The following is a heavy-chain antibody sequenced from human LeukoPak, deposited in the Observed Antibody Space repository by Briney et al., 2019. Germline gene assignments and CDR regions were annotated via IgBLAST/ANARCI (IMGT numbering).Heavy chain of an antibody. CDR2: ISGSGGST. CDR1: GFTFSSYA. Sequence: GGSLRLSCAASGFTFSSYAMSWVRQAPGKGLEWVSAISGSGGSTYYADSVKGRFTISGDNSKNTLYLQMNSLRAEDTAVYYCAKDLLGYCYSTSCYLGYWGQGTLVTVPS. CDR3: AKDLLGYCYSTSCYLGY. D-gene: IGHD2-2*01. J-gene: IGHJ4*02. V-gene: IGHV3-23*01.